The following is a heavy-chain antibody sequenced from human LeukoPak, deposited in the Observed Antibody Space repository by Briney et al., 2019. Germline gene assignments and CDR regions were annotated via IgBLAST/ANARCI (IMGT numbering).Heavy chain of an antibody. CDR1: GFTFSDQY. Sequence: GGSLRLSCAASGFTFSDQYIDWVRQAPGKGLEWVASIKHDGSEKYYVDSVRGRFTISRDNTMNSLYLQMSSLRAEDTAVYYCATDRGWRTSGYYLYYFEYWGQGTLVTYSS. CDR3: ATDRGWRTSGYYLYYFEY. V-gene: IGHV3-7*01. J-gene: IGHJ4*02. CDR2: IKHDGSEK. D-gene: IGHD3-3*01.